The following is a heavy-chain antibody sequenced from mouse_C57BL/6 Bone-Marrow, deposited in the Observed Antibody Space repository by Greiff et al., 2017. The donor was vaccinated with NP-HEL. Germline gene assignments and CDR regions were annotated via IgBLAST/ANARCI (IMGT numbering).Heavy chain of an antibody. Sequence: EVKLVESGGGLVQPGGSLSLSCAASGFTFTDYYMSWVRQPPGKALEWLGFIRNKANGYTTEYSASVKGRFTISRDNSQSILYLQMNALRAEDSATYYCASYYDSYFDYWGQGTTLTVSS. V-gene: IGHV7-3*01. D-gene: IGHD2-4*01. CDR2: IRNKANGYTT. CDR1: GFTFTDYY. CDR3: ASYYDSYFDY. J-gene: IGHJ2*01.